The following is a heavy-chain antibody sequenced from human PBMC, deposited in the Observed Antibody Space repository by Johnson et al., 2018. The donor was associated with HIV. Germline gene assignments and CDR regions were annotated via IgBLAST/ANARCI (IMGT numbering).Heavy chain of an antibody. D-gene: IGHD1-26*01. CDR3: AGSRGSNETLDI. J-gene: IGHJ3*02. CDR2: IYSGGTT. V-gene: IGHV3-53*01. CDR1: GFTVSSNY. Sequence: QLVESGGGLLQPGGSLRLSCAASGFTVSSNYMNWVRQAPGKGLEWVSVIYSGGTTYYADSVKGRFTISRDNSKNTLYLQMNSLRAEDTAVYYCAGSRGSNETLDIWGQGTMVTVSS.